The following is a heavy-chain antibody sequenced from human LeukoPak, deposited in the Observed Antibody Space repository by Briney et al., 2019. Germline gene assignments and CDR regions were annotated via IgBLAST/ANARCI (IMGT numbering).Heavy chain of an antibody. CDR1: GGSISSYY. V-gene: IGHV4-59*01. CDR2: IYYSGST. Sequence: SETLSLTCTVSGGSISSYYWSWIRQPPGKGLEWIGYIYYSGSTNYNPSLKSRVTISVDTSKNQFSLKLSSVTAADTAVYYCARESHYYDSSGYYRWFDYWGQGTLATVSS. J-gene: IGHJ4*02. D-gene: IGHD3-22*01. CDR3: ARESHYYDSSGYYRWFDY.